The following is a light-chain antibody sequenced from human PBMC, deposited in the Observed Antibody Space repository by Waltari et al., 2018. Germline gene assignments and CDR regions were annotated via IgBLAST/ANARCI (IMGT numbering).Light chain of an antibody. J-gene: IGKJ3*01. CDR2: DAS. CDR1: QDISNY. CDR3: QRYDNLPVFA. V-gene: IGKV1-33*01. Sequence: DMQLTQSASSLSASVGDRVTITCRASQDISNYLNWYQQKPGKAPKLLIYDASILETGVPSRCSGSQSGTDFTLTISSLLPEDIATYYCQRYDNLPVFAFGPGTKVDVK.